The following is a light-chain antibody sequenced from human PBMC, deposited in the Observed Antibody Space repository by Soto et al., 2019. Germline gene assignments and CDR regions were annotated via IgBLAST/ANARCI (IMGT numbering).Light chain of an antibody. CDR2: KAS. V-gene: IGKV1-5*03. Sequence: DIQMTQSPSTLSASVRDRVTITCRASQSSSSWLAWYQQKPGKAPKLLIQKASSLESGVPSRFSGSGSGTEFTLTISSLQPDDFATYYCQQYNTYPLIFGGGTKVEIK. CDR3: QQYNTYPLI. CDR1: QSSSSW. J-gene: IGKJ4*01.